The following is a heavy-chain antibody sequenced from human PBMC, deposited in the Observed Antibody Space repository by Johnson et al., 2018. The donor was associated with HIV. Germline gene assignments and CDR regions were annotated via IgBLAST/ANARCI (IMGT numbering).Heavy chain of an antibody. V-gene: IGHV3-23*04. D-gene: IGHD6-19*01. CDR2: ISGSGGST. CDR3: AKEPWHSSLSLIGLFVFDI. Sequence: VQLVESGGGLVQPGGSLRLSCAASGFTFSSYAMSWVRQAPGKGLEWVSAISGSGGSTYYADSVKGRFTISRDNSKNTLYLQMNSLRAEDTAVYYCAKEPWHSSLSLIGLFVFDIRGQGTMVTVSS. CDR1: GFTFSSYA. J-gene: IGHJ3*02.